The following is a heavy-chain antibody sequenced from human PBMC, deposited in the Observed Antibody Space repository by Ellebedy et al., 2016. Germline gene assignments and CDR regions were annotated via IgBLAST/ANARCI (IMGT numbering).Heavy chain of an antibody. CDR2: VDSSGNT. D-gene: IGHD2-21*01. CDR1: GGSISSYY. Sequence: SETLSLTCTVSGGSISSYYWSWIRQPPGKGLEWIGRVDSSGNTNYNPSLKNRVTMSLDTSKNQFSLKLTSVTAADTGVYYCARGLTPHFDSWGQGALVTVSS. J-gene: IGHJ4*02. CDR3: ARGLTPHFDS. V-gene: IGHV4-4*07.